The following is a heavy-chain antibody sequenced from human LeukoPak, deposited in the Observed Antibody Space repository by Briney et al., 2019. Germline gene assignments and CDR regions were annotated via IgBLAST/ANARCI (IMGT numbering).Heavy chain of an antibody. CDR3: ATGRGDYFRGEYYFDY. J-gene: IGHJ4*02. CDR1: GFTFSSYW. Sequence: PGGSLRLSCAASGFTFSSYWMSWVRQAPGKGLEWVANIKQDGNEKYYVDSVKGRFTISRDNAKNSLYLQMNSLRAEDTAVYYCATGRGDYFRGEYYFDYWGQGTLVTVSS. CDR2: IKQDGNEK. D-gene: IGHD4-17*01. V-gene: IGHV3-7*03.